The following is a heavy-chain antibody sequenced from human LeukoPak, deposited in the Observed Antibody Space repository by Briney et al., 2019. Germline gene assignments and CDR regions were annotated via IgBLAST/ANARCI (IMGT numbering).Heavy chain of an antibody. J-gene: IGHJ4*02. CDR3: ARLYSDGGIDY. Sequence: SETLSLTCAVYGGSFSGYYWSWIRQPPGKGLEWIGEINHSGSTNYNPSLKSRVTISVDTSKNQFSLKLSSVTAADTAVYYCARLYSDGGIDYWGQGTLVTVSS. CDR2: INHSGST. V-gene: IGHV4-34*01. CDR1: GGSFSGYY. D-gene: IGHD3-16*01.